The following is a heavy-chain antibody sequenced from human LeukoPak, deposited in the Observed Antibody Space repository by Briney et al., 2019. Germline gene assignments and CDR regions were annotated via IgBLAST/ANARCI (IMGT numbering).Heavy chain of an antibody. J-gene: IGHJ5*02. CDR2: ISAYNGNT. CDR1: GYTFTSYG. CDR3: ARKWAGAGWFYP. D-gene: IGHD6-13*01. V-gene: IGHV1-18*01. Sequence: ASVKVSCKASGYTFTSYGISWVRQAPGQGLEWMGWISAYNGNTNYAQKLQGRVTMTTDTSTSTAYMELRSLRADDTAVYYCARKWAGAGWFYPWGQGNRVTVSS.